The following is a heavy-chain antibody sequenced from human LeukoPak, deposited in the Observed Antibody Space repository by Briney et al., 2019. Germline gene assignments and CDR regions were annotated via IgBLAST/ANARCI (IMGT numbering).Heavy chain of an antibody. J-gene: IGHJ6*03. CDR2: MNPNSGNT. CDR1: GYTFTSYD. Sequence: ASVKVSCKASGYTFTSYDINWVRQATGQGLEWMGWMNPNSGNTGYAQKFQGRVTMTRNTSISTAYMELSSLRAEDTAVYYCARLLPSLNYMDVWGKGTTVTVSS. CDR3: ARLLPSLNYMDV. V-gene: IGHV1-8*01.